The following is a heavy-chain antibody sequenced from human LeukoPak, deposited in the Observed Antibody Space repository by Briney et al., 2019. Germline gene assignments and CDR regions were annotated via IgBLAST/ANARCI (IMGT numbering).Heavy chain of an antibody. D-gene: IGHD6-6*01. CDR1: GGTFSSDA. J-gene: IGHJ6*02. Sequence: SVKVSCKVSGGTFSSDAMSWVRQAPGQGLEWMGGIIPIFGTANYAQKFQGRVTITADESTSTAYMELSSLRSEDTAVYYCARVLGSSGYYYYGMDVWGQGTTVTVSS. CDR3: ARVLGSSGYYYYGMDV. V-gene: IGHV1-69*13. CDR2: IIPIFGTA.